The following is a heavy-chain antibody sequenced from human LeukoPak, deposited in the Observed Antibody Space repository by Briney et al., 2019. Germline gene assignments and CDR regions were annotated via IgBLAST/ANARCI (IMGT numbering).Heavy chain of an antibody. V-gene: IGHV3-74*01. D-gene: IGHD5-12*01. Sequence: PGGSLRLSCAASGFTFSSYWMHWVRQAPGKGLVWVSRINSDGSSTSYADSVKGRFTISRDNAKNSLYLQMNSLRAEDTAVYYCARVQGGGYELVYYYYYYGMDVWGKGTTVTVSS. CDR2: INSDGSST. CDR3: ARVQGGGYELVYYYYYYGMDV. CDR1: GFTFSSYW. J-gene: IGHJ6*04.